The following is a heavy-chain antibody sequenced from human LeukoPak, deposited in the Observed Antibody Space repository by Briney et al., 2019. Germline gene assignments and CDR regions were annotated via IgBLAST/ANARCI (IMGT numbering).Heavy chain of an antibody. J-gene: IGHJ4*02. CDR3: ASKYCSGGNCDFPLLDY. CDR1: GYTLSAYY. V-gene: IGHV1-2*06. CDR2: INPDNGAT. D-gene: IGHD2-15*01. Sequence: ASVKVSCKASGYTLSAYYMHWVRQAPGQRLEWMGRINPDNGATNYAQKFQGRVTMTRDTSIYTAYMELSRLRSDDTAVYYCASKYCSGGNCDFPLLDYWGQGTLVTVSS.